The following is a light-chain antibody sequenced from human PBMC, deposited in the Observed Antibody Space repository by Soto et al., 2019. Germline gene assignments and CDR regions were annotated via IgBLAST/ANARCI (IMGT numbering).Light chain of an antibody. Sequence: DIQMTQSPSSLSASVGDRVTITCRASQSISSYLNWYQRKLGKAPKLLIYAASRLQSGVPSRFSGSGSGTDFTLTISSLQPEDFATYYCQQSYSNFPITFGPGTKVDIK. CDR3: QQSYSNFPIT. J-gene: IGKJ3*01. CDR1: QSISSY. V-gene: IGKV1-39*01. CDR2: AAS.